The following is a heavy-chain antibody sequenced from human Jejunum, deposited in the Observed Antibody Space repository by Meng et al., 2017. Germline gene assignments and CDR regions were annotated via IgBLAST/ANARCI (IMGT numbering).Heavy chain of an antibody. CDR1: SGSISNSNW. Sequence: GSLRLSCAVSSGSISNSNWWSWLRQPPGKGLEWIGHIYHSGSADYNPSLKSRVTISLDESKNQFSLKLNSLTAADTAVYFCAKNGGKLFDYWGQGSLVTVSS. D-gene: IGHD3-16*01. CDR3: AKNGGKLFDY. J-gene: IGHJ4*02. CDR2: IYHSGSA. V-gene: IGHV4-4*01.